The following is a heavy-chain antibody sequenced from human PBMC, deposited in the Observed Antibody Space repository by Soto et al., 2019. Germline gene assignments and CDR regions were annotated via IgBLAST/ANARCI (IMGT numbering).Heavy chain of an antibody. CDR1: GYTFTIYG. J-gene: IGHJ6*02. Sequence: ASVKVSCKASGYTFTIYGISCVVQAPGQWRDGMGWISAYNGNTNYAQRLQGRVTMTTDTSTSTAYMELRSLRSDDTAVYYCARDPIPNYYGSGSPHWYYGMDVWGQGTTVTVSS. V-gene: IGHV1-18*01. D-gene: IGHD3-10*01. CDR3: ARDPIPNYYGSGSPHWYYGMDV. CDR2: ISAYNGNT.